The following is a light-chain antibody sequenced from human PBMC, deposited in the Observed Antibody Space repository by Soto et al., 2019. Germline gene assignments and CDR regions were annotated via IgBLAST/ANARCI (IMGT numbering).Light chain of an antibody. CDR2: DVS. J-gene: IGLJ2*01. V-gene: IGLV2-14*01. Sequence: QSALTQPASVSGSPGQSITISCTGTISDVGGYNYVSWYQQHPGKAPKLMIYDVSNRPSGVSNRFSGSKSVYTASLTISGRQSEDEADYYCSSYTSSSTYVVFGGGTNLTVL. CDR1: ISDVGGYNY. CDR3: SSYTSSSTYVV.